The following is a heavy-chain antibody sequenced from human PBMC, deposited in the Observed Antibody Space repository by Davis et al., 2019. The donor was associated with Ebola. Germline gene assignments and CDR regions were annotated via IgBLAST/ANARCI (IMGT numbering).Heavy chain of an antibody. Sequence: AASVKVSCKASGYTFTSYGISWVRQAPGQGLEWMGWISAYNGNTNYAQKLQGRVTMTTDTSTSTAYMELSSLRSEDTAVYYCARGTLLRFLEWLSFDYWGQGTLVTVSS. J-gene: IGHJ4*02. CDR3: ARGTLLRFLEWLSFDY. CDR1: GYTFTSYG. V-gene: IGHV1-18*01. D-gene: IGHD3-3*01. CDR2: ISAYNGNT.